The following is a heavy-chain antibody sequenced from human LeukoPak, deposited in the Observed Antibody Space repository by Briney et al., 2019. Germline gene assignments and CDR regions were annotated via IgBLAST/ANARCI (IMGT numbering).Heavy chain of an antibody. CDR3: ALAPNSNWFDF. D-gene: IGHD2-8*01. CDR1: GDSISNFY. J-gene: IGHJ5*01. Sequence: PSETPSLTCTVSGDSISNFYWNWIRQSPGKGLEWIGNIHYSGSSVYNPSLKSRGTISIDTSRKQFFLKLNSVTAADTAVYFCALAPNSNWFDFWGPGTLVTVSS. CDR2: IHYSGSS. V-gene: IGHV4-59*03.